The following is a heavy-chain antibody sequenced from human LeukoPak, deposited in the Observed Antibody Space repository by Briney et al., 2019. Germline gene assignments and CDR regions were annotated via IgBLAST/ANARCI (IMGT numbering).Heavy chain of an antibody. CDR2: MHPNSGGT. D-gene: IGHD6-13*01. CDR1: GYTFTAYY. Sequence: GASVKVSCKASGYTFTAYYMHWVRQAPGQGLEWMGWMHPNSGGTHYEQKFQGRVTMTRDTSISTAYMEVSRLTSDDTAVYYCATSSGYSSSWGAFDIWGQGTMATVSS. V-gene: IGHV1-2*02. J-gene: IGHJ3*02. CDR3: ATSSGYSSSWGAFDI.